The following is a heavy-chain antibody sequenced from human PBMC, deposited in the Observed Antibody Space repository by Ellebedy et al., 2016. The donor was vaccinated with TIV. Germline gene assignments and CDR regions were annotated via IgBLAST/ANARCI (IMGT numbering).Heavy chain of an antibody. J-gene: IGHJ4*02. Sequence: MPSETLSLTCGVSGASFSGSYWSYIRQTPGKGLEWIGEISLSGSPNYNPSLRGRVTMSLDTSKNHFSLNLTQVTAAETAVYYGATAVRDDWSLSLWGQGTQVTVSS. CDR1: GASFSGSY. CDR3: ATAVRDDWSLSL. CDR2: ISLSGSP. D-gene: IGHD3-9*01. V-gene: IGHV4-34*01.